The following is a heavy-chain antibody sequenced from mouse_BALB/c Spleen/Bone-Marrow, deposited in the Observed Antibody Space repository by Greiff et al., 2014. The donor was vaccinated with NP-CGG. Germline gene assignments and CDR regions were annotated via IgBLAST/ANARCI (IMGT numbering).Heavy chain of an antibody. D-gene: IGHD2-14*01. CDR1: GYTFSSYW. V-gene: IGHV1-9*01. CDR2: ILPGSGTT. J-gene: IGHJ4*01. CDR3: ARDYRYDYAMDY. Sequence: VKLVESGAELVKPGASVKISCKATGYTFSSYWIEWVKQRPGHGLEWIGEILPGSGTTNYNEKFKGKAKFTADTSSNTAYMQFSSLTSEDSAVYYCARDYRYDYAMDYWGQGTSVTVSS.